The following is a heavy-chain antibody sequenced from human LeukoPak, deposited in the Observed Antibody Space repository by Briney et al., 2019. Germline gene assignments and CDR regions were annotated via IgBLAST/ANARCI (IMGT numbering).Heavy chain of an antibody. CDR3: ARLSGEVTVFDY. V-gene: IGHV3-7*01. CDR1: GFTFGSYW. D-gene: IGHD2-21*02. Sequence: PGGSLRLSCAASGFTFGSYWMSWVRHPPGKGLEWVATIKKDGSAKYYVDSVKGRFTISRDNAENSLFLQMSSLRAEDTAVYYCARLSGEVTVFDYWGQGTLVTVSS. CDR2: IKKDGSAK. J-gene: IGHJ4*02.